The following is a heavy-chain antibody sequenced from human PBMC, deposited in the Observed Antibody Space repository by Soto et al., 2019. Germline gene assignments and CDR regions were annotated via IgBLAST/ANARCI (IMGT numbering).Heavy chain of an antibody. CDR2: ISYDGSNK. J-gene: IGHJ6*02. V-gene: IGHV3-30*18. Sequence: QVQLVESGGGVVQPGRSLRLSCAVSGFTFSRYGMYWVRQAPGKGLEWVAVISYDGSNKYYGDSVKGRFTISRDNSKNTLYLQLNSLRAEDTAVYYCAKDAYYDFWSGRGYSGMDVWGQGTTVTVSS. D-gene: IGHD3-3*01. CDR1: GFTFSRYG. CDR3: AKDAYYDFWSGRGYSGMDV.